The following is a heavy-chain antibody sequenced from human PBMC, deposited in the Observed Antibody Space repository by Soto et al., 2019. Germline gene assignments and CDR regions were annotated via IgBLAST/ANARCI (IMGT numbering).Heavy chain of an antibody. CDR1: GGNVSSNSAA. D-gene: IGHD1-1*01. Sequence: PTQTLSLTGASSGGNVSSNSAAWNWIRQSPSRGLEWLGRTYYRSKWYNDYAVSVKSRITINPDTSKNQFSLQLNSVTPEDTAVYYCARVERLNFGSYAFDIWGQGTMVTVSS. J-gene: IGHJ3*02. CDR2: TYYRSKWYN. V-gene: IGHV6-1*01. CDR3: ARVERLNFGSYAFDI.